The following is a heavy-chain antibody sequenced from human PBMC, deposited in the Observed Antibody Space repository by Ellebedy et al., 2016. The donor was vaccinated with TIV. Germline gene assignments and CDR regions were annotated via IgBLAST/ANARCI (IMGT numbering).Heavy chain of an antibody. V-gene: IGHV4-59*01. D-gene: IGHD4-17*01. Sequence: SETLSLTXTVSGGSISSYYWSWIRQPPGQGLEWIGYIFSTGITNNNPSLKSRVTISVNTSKNQFSLNLSSVTAADTAVYYCARVFDPGYGATSCFDYWGQGTLVTVSS. J-gene: IGHJ4*02. CDR3: ARVFDPGYGATSCFDY. CDR1: GGSISSYY. CDR2: IFSTGIT.